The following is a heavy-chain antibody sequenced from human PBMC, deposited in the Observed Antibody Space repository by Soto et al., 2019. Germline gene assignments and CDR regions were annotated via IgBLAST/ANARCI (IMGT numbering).Heavy chain of an antibody. CDR3: ARDSAHGGKILDDAFDI. CDR1: GGTFSSYA. Sequence: ASVKVSCKASGGTFSSYAISWVRQAPGQGLEWMGGIIPIFGTANYAQKFQGRVTITADKSTSTAYMELSSLRSEDTAVYYCARDSAHGGKILDDAFDIWGQGTMVTVSS. V-gene: IGHV1-69*06. J-gene: IGHJ3*02. CDR2: IIPIFGTA. D-gene: IGHD2-15*01.